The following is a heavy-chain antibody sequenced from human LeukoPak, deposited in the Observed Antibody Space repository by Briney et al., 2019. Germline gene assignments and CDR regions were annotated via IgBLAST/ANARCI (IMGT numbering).Heavy chain of an antibody. CDR1: GGTFSSYA. D-gene: IGHD6-19*01. CDR3: ARGPSDYYYYMDV. J-gene: IGHJ6*03. Sequence: SVKVSCKASGGTFSSYAISWVRQAPGQGLEWMGRIIPIFGTANYAQKLQGRVTITTDESTSTAYMELSSLRSEDTAVYYCARGPSDYYYYMDVWGKGTTVTVSS. CDR2: IIPIFGTA. V-gene: IGHV1-69*05.